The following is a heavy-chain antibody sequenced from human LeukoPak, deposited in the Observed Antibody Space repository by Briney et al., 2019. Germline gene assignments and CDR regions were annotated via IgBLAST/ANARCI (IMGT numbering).Heavy chain of an antibody. CDR2: IYYSGST. D-gene: IGHD1/OR15-1a*01. J-gene: IGHJ4*02. Sequence: SETLSLTCTVSGGSISSSSYYWGWIRQPPGTGLEWIGSIYYSGSTYYNPSLKSRVTISVDTSKNQFSLKLSSVTAADTAVYYCASSNKLEQAVFDYWGQGTLVTVSS. V-gene: IGHV4-39*01. CDR3: ASSNKLEQAVFDY. CDR1: GGSISSSSYY.